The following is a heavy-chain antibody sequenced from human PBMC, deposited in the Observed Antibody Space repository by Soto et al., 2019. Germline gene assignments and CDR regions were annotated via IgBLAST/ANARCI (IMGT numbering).Heavy chain of an antibody. J-gene: IGHJ6*02. CDR2: ISYDGSNK. CDR1: GFTFSSYA. Sequence: GGSLRLSCAASGFTFSSYAMHWVRQAPGKGLEWVAVISYDGSNKYYADSVKGRFTISRDNSKNTLYLQMNSLRAEDTVVYYCARDGGTAVAGSMDVWGQGTTVTVSS. CDR3: ARDGGTAVAGSMDV. V-gene: IGHV3-30-3*01. D-gene: IGHD6-19*01.